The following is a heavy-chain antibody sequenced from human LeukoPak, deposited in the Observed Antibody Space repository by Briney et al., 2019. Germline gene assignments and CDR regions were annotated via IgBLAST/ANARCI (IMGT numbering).Heavy chain of an antibody. CDR2: INPNSGGT. D-gene: IGHD6-13*01. V-gene: IGHV1-2*02. CDR3: ARGRSNWYGTNNWFDP. CDR1: GYTFTSYD. J-gene: IGHJ5*02. Sequence: ASVKVSCKASGYTFTSYDINWVRQAPGQGLEWMGWINPNSGGTNYAQKFQGRVTMTRDTSISTAYMELSRLGSDDTAVYYCARGRSNWYGTNNWFDPWGQGTLVTVSS.